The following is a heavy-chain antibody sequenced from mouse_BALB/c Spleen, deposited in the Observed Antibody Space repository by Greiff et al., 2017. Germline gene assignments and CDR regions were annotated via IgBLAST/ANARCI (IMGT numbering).Heavy chain of an antibody. Sequence: QVHVKQSGPELVKPGALVKISCKASGYTFTSYDINWVKQRPGQGLEWIGWIYPGDGSTKYNEKFKGKATLTADKSSSTAYMQLSSLTSENSAVYFCAKGDYYSGSSDYFETWGEGTTLTVSS. J-gene: IGHJ2*01. CDR2: IYPGDGST. V-gene: IGHV1S56*01. D-gene: IGHD1-1*01. CDR3: AKGDYYSGSSDYFET. CDR1: GYTFTSYD.